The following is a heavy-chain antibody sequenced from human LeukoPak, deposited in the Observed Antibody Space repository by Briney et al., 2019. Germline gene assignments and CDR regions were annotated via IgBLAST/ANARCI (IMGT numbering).Heavy chain of an antibody. CDR3: AKGGGFFDT. CDR2: INQDETEN. J-gene: IGHJ5*02. CDR1: GFTFTKYW. Sequence: GGSLRLSCAVSGFTFTKYWMTWVRQAPGKGLEWVANINQDETENFYVDSVVGRFTISRDNGKNFLYLQMNSLRAEDTAVYYCAKGGGFFDTWGQGTLVTVSS. D-gene: IGHD3-3*01. V-gene: IGHV3-7*01.